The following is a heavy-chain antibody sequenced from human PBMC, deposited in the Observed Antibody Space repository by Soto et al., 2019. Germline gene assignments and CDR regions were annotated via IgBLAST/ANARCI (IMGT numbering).Heavy chain of an antibody. Sequence: GASVKVSCKASGYTFTSHGFTWVRQAPGQGLEWMGWMNPNSGNTGYAQKFQGRVTMTRNTSISTAYMELSSLRSEDTAVYYCARSLSSGYYYYGMDVWGQGTTVTVSS. J-gene: IGHJ6*02. CDR2: MNPNSGNT. CDR3: ARSLSSGYYYYGMDV. V-gene: IGHV1-8*02. D-gene: IGHD6-6*01. CDR1: GYTFTSHG.